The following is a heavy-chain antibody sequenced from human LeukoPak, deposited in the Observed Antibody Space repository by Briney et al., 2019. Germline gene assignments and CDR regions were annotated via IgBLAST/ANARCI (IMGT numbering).Heavy chain of an antibody. D-gene: IGHD2-2*01. CDR3: ARHLGYCSSTSCYGEYYYYYMDV. CDR1: GGSISSSSYY. CDR2: IYYGGST. J-gene: IGHJ6*03. V-gene: IGHV4-39*01. Sequence: SETLSLTCTVSGGSISSSSYYWGWIRQPPGKGLEWIGSIYYGGSTYYNPSLKSRVTISVDTSKNQFSLKLSSVTAADTAVYYCARHLGYCSSTSCYGEYYYYYMDVWGKGTTVTVSS.